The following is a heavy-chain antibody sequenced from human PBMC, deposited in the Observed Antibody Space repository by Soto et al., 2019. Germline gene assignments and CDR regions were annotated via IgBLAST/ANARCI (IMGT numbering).Heavy chain of an antibody. V-gene: IGHV3-48*02. D-gene: IGHD2-2*01. CDR3: ARDPEQLRLPRGTTKFDY. Sequence: GGSLRLSCAASGFTFSSYSMNWVHQAPGKGLEWVSYISSSSSTIYYAASVKGRFTISRDNAKNSLDLEMNSLRDEDTAVYYCARDPEQLRLPRGTTKFDYWGQGTRVTVSS. J-gene: IGHJ4*02. CDR2: ISSSSSTI. CDR1: GFTFSSYS.